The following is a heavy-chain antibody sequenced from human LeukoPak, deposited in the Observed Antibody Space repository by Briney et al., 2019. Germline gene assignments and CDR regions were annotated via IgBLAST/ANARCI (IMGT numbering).Heavy chain of an antibody. CDR3: AKGDTS. CDR2: IRYDGSDK. V-gene: IGHV3-30*02. CDR1: GFNFSNYD. J-gene: IGHJ5*02. Sequence: GGSLRLSCAASGFNFSNYDMHWVRQAPGKGLEWVAFIRYDGSDKYYADSVKGRFTISRDNSKNTLYLQLNSLRTEDTAVYYCAKGDTSWGQGTLVTVSS. D-gene: IGHD2-21*02.